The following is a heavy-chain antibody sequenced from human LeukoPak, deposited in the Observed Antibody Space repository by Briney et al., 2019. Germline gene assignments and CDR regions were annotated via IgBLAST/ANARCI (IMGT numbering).Heavy chain of an antibody. CDR3: ARRFDY. CDR1: GGSISGYY. J-gene: IGHJ4*02. Sequence: SETLSLTCTVSGGSISGYYWSWIRQPPGKGLEWIGYIYTSGSTNYNPSLKSRVTISVDTSKNQFSLKLSSVTAADTAVYYCARRFDYWGQGTLVTVSS. V-gene: IGHV4-4*09. CDR2: IYTSGST.